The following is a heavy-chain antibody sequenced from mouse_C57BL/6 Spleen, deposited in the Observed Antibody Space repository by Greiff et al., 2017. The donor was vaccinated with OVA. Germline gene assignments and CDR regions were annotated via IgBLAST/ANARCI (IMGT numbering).Heavy chain of an antibody. V-gene: IGHV1-18*01. CDR1: GYTFTDYN. CDR2: INPNNGGT. J-gene: IGHJ3*01. CDR3: ARRYYDYDDGAWFAY. D-gene: IGHD2-4*01. Sequence: EVQLQQSGPELVKPGASVKIPCKASGYTFTDYNMDWVKQSHGKSLEWIGDINPNNGGTIYNQKFKGKATLTVDKSSSTAYMELRSLASEDTAVYYCARRYYDYDDGAWFAYWGQGTLVTVSA.